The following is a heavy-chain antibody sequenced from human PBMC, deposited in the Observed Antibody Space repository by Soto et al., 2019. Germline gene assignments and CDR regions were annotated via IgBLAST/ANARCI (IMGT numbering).Heavy chain of an antibody. CDR2: INPNSGGT. CDR3: ARGLVYGGGVDY. J-gene: IGHJ4*02. Sequence: QVQLVQSGAEAKKPGASVKVSCKPSGYTFTGYYLHWVRQAPGQGLEWMGWINPNSGGTNYAQKFQGSVTMTRDTSISTAYMELSRLRSDDTAVYYCARGLVYGGGVDYWGQGTLVTVSS. CDR1: GYTFTGYY. D-gene: IGHD2-21*01. V-gene: IGHV1-2*02.